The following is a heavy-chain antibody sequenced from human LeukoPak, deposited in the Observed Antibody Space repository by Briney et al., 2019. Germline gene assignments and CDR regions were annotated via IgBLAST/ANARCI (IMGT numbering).Heavy chain of an antibody. CDR3: ARVPPSLRFLEWLPDY. Sequence: ASVKVSCKASGYTFTGYYMHWVRQAPGQGLEWMGWINPNSGGTNYAQKLQGRVTMTTDTSTSTAYMELRSLRSDDTAVYYCARVPPSLRFLEWLPDYWGQGTLVTVSS. V-gene: IGHV1-2*02. CDR2: INPNSGGT. D-gene: IGHD3-3*01. CDR1: GYTFTGYY. J-gene: IGHJ4*02.